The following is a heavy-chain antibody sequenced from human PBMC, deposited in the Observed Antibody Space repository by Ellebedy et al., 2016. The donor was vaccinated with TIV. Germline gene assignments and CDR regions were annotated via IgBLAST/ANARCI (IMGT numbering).Heavy chain of an antibody. Sequence: SQTLSLTCAISGDSVSSNSAAWNWIRQSPSRGLEWLGRTYYRSKWNHDYVLSMKSRIIVNPDTSKNQLSLHLKSVTPEDTAVYYCARGRMIRGVPTYWYFDLWGRGTLVTVSS. CDR1: GDSVSSNSAA. J-gene: IGHJ2*01. D-gene: IGHD3-10*01. CDR2: TYYRSKWNH. CDR3: ARGRMIRGVPTYWYFDL. V-gene: IGHV6-1*01.